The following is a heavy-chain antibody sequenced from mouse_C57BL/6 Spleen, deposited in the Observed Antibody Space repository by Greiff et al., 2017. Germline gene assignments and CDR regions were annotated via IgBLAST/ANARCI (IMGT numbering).Heavy chain of an antibody. J-gene: IGHJ4*01. CDR3: CQLRPHYAMDY. Sequence: QVQLQQPGAELVKPGASVKLSCKASGYTFTSYWMQWVKQRPGQGLEWIGEIDPSDSYTNYNQKFKGKATLTVETSSSTAYMQLSSLTSEDSAVYYCCQLRPHYAMDYWGQGTSVTVSS. CDR1: GYTFTSYW. CDR2: IDPSDSYT. V-gene: IGHV1-50*01. D-gene: IGHD3-2*02.